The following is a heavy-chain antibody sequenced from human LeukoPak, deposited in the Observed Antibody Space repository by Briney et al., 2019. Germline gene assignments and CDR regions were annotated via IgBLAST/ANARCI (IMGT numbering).Heavy chain of an antibody. V-gene: IGHV4-34*01. CDR1: GGSFSGYY. J-gene: IGHJ4*02. D-gene: IGHD6-19*01. CDR3: ASLGHYSSGD. CDR2: INHSGST. Sequence: KPSETLSLTCAVYGGSFSGYYWSWIRQPPGKGLEWIGEINHSGSTNYNPSLKSRVTISVDTPKNQFSLKLSSVTAADTAVYYCASLGHYSSGDWGQGTLVTVSS.